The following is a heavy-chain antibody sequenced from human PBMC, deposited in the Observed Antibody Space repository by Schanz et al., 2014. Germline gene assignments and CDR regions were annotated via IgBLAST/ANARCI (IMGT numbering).Heavy chain of an antibody. D-gene: IGHD4-17*01. Sequence: QILLVQPGPEVKKPGSSVKVSCKASGGTFSSDTFSWVRQAPGQGLEWMGRIVPIAGITNYAQRFQGRVTITADKSTTTAYMELNSLNSDDTAVYYCATLDYADSVSWGQGTLVTVSS. V-gene: IGHV1-69*02. CDR1: GGTFSSDT. CDR3: ATLDYADSVS. CDR2: IVPIAGIT. J-gene: IGHJ5*02.